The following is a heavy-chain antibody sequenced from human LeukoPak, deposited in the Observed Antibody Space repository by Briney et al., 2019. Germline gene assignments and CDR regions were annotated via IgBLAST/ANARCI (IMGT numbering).Heavy chain of an antibody. J-gene: IGHJ5*01. Sequence: PSETLSLTCAVYGGSFSGYYWSWIRQSPGKGLEWIGGVYYGRTTYYSPSLDSRVTISLDTSANQFSPQLNSVTAADTAVYYCVRHDGRGGATMGAFDSWGQGSLVTVSS. CDR1: GGSFSGYY. V-gene: IGHV4-34*01. CDR2: VYYGRTT. D-gene: IGHD4/OR15-4a*01. CDR3: VRHDGRGGATMGAFDS.